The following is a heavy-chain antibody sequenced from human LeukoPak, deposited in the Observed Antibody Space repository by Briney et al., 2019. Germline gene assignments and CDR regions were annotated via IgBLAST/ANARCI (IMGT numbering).Heavy chain of an antibody. CDR2: IYHSGIT. J-gene: IGHJ4*02. CDR1: GGSISSYY. Sequence: SETLSLTCTVSGGSISSYYWTWIRQPPGKGLEWIGNIYHSGITYYNPSLKSRLTISVDTSKNQFSLKLTSVTAADTAVYYCARGSYPGWYNEEFDYWGQGTLVSVSS. CDR3: ARGSYPGWYNEEFDY. D-gene: IGHD6-19*01. V-gene: IGHV4-59*12.